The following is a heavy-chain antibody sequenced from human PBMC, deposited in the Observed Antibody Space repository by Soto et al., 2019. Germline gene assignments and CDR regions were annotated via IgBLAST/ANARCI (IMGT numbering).Heavy chain of an antibody. V-gene: IGHV1-18*01. CDR2: ISAYNGNT. Sequence: QVQLVQSGAEVKKPGASVKVSCKASGYTFTSYGISWVRQAPGQGLEWMGWISAYNGNTNYAQKLQGRVTMTTDTATSTAKMERRSLRSDDKAVYYCARGGDDRPEGGSHWFDPWGQGTLVTVSS. J-gene: IGHJ5*02. CDR1: GYTFTSYG. D-gene: IGHD3-10*01. CDR3: ARGGDDRPEGGSHWFDP.